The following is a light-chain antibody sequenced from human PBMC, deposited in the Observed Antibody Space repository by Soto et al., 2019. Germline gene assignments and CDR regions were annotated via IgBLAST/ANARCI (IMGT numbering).Light chain of an antibody. J-gene: IGKJ2*01. V-gene: IGKV3-20*01. Sequence: EVVLTQSPGTLSLSPGERATLSCRPSQSVSGTYLTWYQQRPSQAPRRLIFGASSRASDTPDRFSGSGSGTDFTLTISRLEPEDFAVYYCQHYDTSSYTFGQGTKVEIK. CDR3: QHYDTSSYT. CDR2: GAS. CDR1: QSVSGTY.